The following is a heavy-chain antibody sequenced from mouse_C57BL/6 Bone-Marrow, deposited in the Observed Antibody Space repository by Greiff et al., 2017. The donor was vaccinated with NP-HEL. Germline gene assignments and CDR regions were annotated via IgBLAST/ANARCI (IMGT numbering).Heavy chain of an antibody. V-gene: IGHV1-64*01. CDR2: IHPNSGST. CDR3: ATVDY. Sequence: VQLQQPGAELVKPGASVKFSFTSSVSPFPLSFLPFFPPLPFPGLEWIGMIHPNSGSTNYNEKFKSKATLTVDKSSSTAYMQLSSLTSEDSAVYYCATVDYWGQGTTLTVSS. J-gene: IGHJ2*01. CDR1: VSPFPLSF.